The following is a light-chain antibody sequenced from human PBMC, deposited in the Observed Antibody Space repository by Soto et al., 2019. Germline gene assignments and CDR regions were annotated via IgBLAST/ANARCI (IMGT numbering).Light chain of an antibody. Sequence: EIVMTQSPATLSVSPGERATLSCRASQSVSSNLAWYQQKPGQAPRLLISGASTRATGIPGRFSGSGSGKEFTLTISSLQSEDFAVYYCQQYNSWPPYTFGQGTKLEIK. CDR1: QSVSSN. J-gene: IGKJ2*01. V-gene: IGKV3-15*01. CDR2: GAS. CDR3: QQYNSWPPYT.